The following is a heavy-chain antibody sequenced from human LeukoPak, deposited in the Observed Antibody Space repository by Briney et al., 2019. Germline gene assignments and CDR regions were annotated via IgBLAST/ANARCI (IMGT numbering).Heavy chain of an antibody. Sequence: GASVKVSCKASGYTFTSYGISWVRQAPGQGLEWMGWISAYNGNTNYAQKLQGRVTMTPDTSTSTAYMELRSLRSDDTAVYYCAGGYCSGGSCYYFDYWGQGTLVTVSS. V-gene: IGHV1-18*01. D-gene: IGHD2-15*01. J-gene: IGHJ4*02. CDR1: GYTFTSYG. CDR3: AGGYCSGGSCYYFDY. CDR2: ISAYNGNT.